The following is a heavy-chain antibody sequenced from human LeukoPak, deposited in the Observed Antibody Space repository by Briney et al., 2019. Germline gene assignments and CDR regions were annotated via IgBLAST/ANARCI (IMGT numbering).Heavy chain of an antibody. V-gene: IGHV7-4-1*02. CDR1: GGTFHNYA. J-gene: IGHJ6*03. Sequence: GASVKVSCKASGGTFHNYAMNWVRQAPGQGLEWMGWINTNTGNPTYAQGFTGRFVFSLDTSVSTAYLQISSLKAEDTAVYYCARGALYYYYYMDVWGKGTTVTVSS. CDR2: INTNTGNP. CDR3: ARGALYYYYYMDV.